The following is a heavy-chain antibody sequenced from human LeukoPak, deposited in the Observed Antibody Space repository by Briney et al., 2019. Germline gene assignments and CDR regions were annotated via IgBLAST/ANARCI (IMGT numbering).Heavy chain of an antibody. CDR1: GGSISSGSYY. CDR3: ARSQSTGWYNGGLDA. V-gene: IGHV4-39*07. Sequence: SETLSLTCTVSGGSISSGSYYWGWIRQPPGKGLEWIGSVYYTGGTYNNPSLKSRVTISVDTSKNQFSLKLTSVTAADTAVYYCARSQSTGWYNGGLDAWGQGTTVTVSS. D-gene: IGHD6-19*01. CDR2: VYYTGGT. J-gene: IGHJ6*02.